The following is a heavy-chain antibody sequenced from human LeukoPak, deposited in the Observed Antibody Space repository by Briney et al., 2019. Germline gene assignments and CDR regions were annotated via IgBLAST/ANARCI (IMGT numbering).Heavy chain of an antibody. CDR2: IKQDGSEK. J-gene: IGHJ6*04. CDR1: GFTFSSYG. D-gene: IGHD3-10*02. V-gene: IGHV3-7*01. Sequence: GGSLRLSCAASGFTFSSYGMSWVRQAPGKGLEWVANIKQDGSEKYYVDSVRGRFTISRDNAKNSLYLQMNSLRAEDTAVYYCAELGITMIGGVWGKGTTVTISS. CDR3: AELGITMIGGV.